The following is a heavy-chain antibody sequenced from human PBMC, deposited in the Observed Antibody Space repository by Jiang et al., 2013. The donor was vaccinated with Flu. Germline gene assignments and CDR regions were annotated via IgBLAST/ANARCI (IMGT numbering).Heavy chain of an antibody. Sequence: GAEVKKPGESLKISCVVSGYTFTSYWIGWVRQMPGKGLEWMGILHPGDSETRYSPSFQGQVTISVDRSINAAFLQWSSLKASDTAMYYCARLKIVTVADSISSLYYFHYWAREPWSPSPQ. CDR3: ARLKIVTVADSISSLYYFHY. D-gene: IGHD6-19*01. CDR1: GYTFTSYW. CDR2: LHPGDSET. V-gene: IGHV5-51*01. J-gene: IGHJ4*02.